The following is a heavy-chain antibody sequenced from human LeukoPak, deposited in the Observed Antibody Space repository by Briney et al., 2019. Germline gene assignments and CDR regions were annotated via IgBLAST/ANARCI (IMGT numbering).Heavy chain of an antibody. D-gene: IGHD4-17*01. CDR1: GFTFSSYG. CDR2: MSYDGSNK. CDR3: AKDQGGDYDYYYYGMDV. Sequence: GRSLRLSCAPSGFTFSSYGMHWVRQAPGKGLEWVAVMSYDGSNKYYADSVKGRFTISRDNSKNTMYLQMNSLRAEETAVYYCAKDQGGDYDYYYYGMDVWGQGTTVTVSS. J-gene: IGHJ6*02. V-gene: IGHV3-30*18.